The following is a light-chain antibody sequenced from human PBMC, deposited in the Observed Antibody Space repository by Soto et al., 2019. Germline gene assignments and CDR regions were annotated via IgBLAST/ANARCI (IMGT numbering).Light chain of an antibody. Sequence: EIVLTQSPATLSLSPGERATLSCRASQSVSRYLAWYQQQPGQAPRLLIYDASNRATGIPARFSGSGSGTDFTLTISSLEPEDFAVYYCHQRSNWPQTFGQGTKVEIK. J-gene: IGKJ1*01. CDR2: DAS. CDR3: HQRSNWPQT. CDR1: QSVSRY. V-gene: IGKV3-11*01.